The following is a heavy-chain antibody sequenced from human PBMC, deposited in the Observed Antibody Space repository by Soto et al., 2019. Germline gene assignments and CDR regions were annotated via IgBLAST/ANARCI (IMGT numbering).Heavy chain of an antibody. CDR1: GYTFTSYG. CDR3: ARDGGRYFDWLLPGNPSNWFDP. CDR2: ISAYNGNT. D-gene: IGHD3-9*01. V-gene: IGHV1-18*01. Sequence: QVQLVQSGAEVKKPGASVKVSCKASGYTFTSYGISWVRQAPGQGLEWMGWISAYNGNTNYAQKLQGRVTMTTDTSTSTAYMELRSLRSDDTAVYYCARDGGRYFDWLLPGNPSNWFDPWGQGTLVTVSS. J-gene: IGHJ5*02.